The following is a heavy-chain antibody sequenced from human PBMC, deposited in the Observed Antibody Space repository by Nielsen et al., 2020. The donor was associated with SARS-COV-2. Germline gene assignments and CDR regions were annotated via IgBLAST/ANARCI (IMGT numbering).Heavy chain of an antibody. CDR1: GFTFSSYS. Sequence: GESLKISCAASGFTFSSYSMNWVRQAPGKGLEWVSSISSSSSYIYYADSVKGRFTISRDNSKNTLYLQMNSLRAEDTAVYYCAKTSYPDVWGQGTTVTVSS. CDR3: AKTSYPDV. D-gene: IGHD2-2*01. V-gene: IGHV3-21*01. J-gene: IGHJ6*02. CDR2: ISSSSSYI.